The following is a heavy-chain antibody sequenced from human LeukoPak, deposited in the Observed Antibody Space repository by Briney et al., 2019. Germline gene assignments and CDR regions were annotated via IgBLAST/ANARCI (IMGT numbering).Heavy chain of an antibody. J-gene: IGHJ1*01. D-gene: IGHD4-17*01. V-gene: IGHV1-18*01. CDR3: ARDIRHGDPEGKYFQH. CDR2: ISAYNGNT. CDR1: GYTFTSYG. Sequence: ASVTVSCKASGYTFTSYGIRWVRQAPGQGLEWMGWISAYNGNTNYAQKLQGRVTMTTDTSTSTAYMELRSLRSDDTAVYYCARDIRHGDPEGKYFQHWGQGTLVTVSS.